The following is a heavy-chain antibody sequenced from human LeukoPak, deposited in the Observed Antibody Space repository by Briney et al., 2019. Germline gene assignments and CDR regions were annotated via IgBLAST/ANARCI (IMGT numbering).Heavy chain of an antibody. Sequence: SETLSLTCAVYGGSFSGYYWSWIRQPPGKGLEWIGEINHSGSTNYNPSLKSRVTISVDTSKNRFSLKLSSVTAADTAVYYCARGGIGWDSSGWYLYYFDYWGQGTLVTVSS. J-gene: IGHJ4*02. CDR1: GGSFSGYY. D-gene: IGHD6-19*01. CDR3: ARGGIGWDSSGWYLYYFDY. CDR2: INHSGST. V-gene: IGHV4-34*01.